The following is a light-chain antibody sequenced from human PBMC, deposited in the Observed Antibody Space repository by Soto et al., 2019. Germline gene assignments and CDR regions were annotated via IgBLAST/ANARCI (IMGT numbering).Light chain of an antibody. V-gene: IGLV2-14*01. Sequence: QSALTQPASVSGSPGQSITISCTGTSSDVGGYNYVSWYQQHPGKAPKLMIYEVSNRPSGVSNRFSGSKPGNTALLTISGLQAEDEADYYCSSYTSSSTQVFGGGTKLTV. CDR2: EVS. J-gene: IGLJ3*02. CDR1: SSDVGGYNY. CDR3: SSYTSSSTQV.